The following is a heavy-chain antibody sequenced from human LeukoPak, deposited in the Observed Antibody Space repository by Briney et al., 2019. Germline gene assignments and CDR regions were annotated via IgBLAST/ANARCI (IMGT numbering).Heavy chain of an antibody. Sequence: SLRLSCAASGFTLSSYAMSWVRQGPGKGLEWVSAISVSGNTYHADSVKGRFTISRDSSKNTLYLQINGLRAGDAAVYYCAKAPVTTCSGAYCYPFDYWSQGTLVTVSS. D-gene: IGHD2-15*01. V-gene: IGHV3-23*01. CDR3: AKAPVTTCSGAYCYPFDY. CDR2: ISVSGNT. CDR1: GFTLSSYA. J-gene: IGHJ4*02.